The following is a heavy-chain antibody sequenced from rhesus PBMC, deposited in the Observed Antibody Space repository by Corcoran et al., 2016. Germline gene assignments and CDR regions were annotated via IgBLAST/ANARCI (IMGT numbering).Heavy chain of an antibody. CDR2: IYSNSESS. Sequence: QVQLQESGPGLVMPSETLSLPCAVSGGSISSSNLWSWIRPPPGKGLEWIGGIYSNSESSNYNPALKSRVTISKDTSKNQFSLKLSSVTAADTAVYYCARDPGRGVRRFDVWGPGVLVTVSS. D-gene: IGHD1-38*01. CDR3: ARDPGRGVRRFDV. CDR1: GGSISSSNL. J-gene: IGHJ5-1*01. V-gene: IGHV4S12*01.